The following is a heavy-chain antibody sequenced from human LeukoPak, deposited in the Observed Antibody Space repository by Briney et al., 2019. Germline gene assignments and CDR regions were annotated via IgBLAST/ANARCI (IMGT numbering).Heavy chain of an antibody. CDR1: GYTFTSYS. CDR2: INTKTGNP. J-gene: IGHJ3*02. V-gene: IGHV7-4-1*02. D-gene: IGHD3-22*01. Sequence: ASVKVSCKTFGYTFTSYSIRVRQAPGQGFQWMGWINTKTGNPTYAQGFTGRFVFSLGTSVNTAYLQINTLKAEDTARYYCARDTYYHESRGFDAFDIWGQGTMVTVSS. CDR3: ARDTYYHESRGFDAFDI.